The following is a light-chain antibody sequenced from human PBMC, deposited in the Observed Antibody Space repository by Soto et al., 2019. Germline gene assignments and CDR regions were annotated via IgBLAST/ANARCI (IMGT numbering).Light chain of an antibody. CDR3: AAWDDSLNGLV. CDR1: SSNIGSNT. Sequence: QSVLTQPPSASGTPGQRVTISCSGSSSNIGSNTVSWYQQLPGTAPKLLIYTNNQRPSGVPDRFSGSKSGISASLAISGLQSEDEADYSCAAWDDSLNGLVFGTGTKLTVL. V-gene: IGLV1-44*01. CDR2: TNN. J-gene: IGLJ1*01.